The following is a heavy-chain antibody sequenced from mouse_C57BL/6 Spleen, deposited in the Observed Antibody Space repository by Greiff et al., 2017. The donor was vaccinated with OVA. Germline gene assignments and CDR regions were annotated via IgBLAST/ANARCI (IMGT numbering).Heavy chain of an antibody. CDR1: GFSFTSYG. CDR3: AKAYDGYLYYARDD. CDR2: IWRGGST. J-gene: IGHJ4*01. Sequence: VQRVESGPGLVQPSQSLSITCTVSGFSFTSYGVHWVRQSPGKGLEWLGVIWRGGSTDYNAAFMSRMSITKDNSKSQVFFKMNSLQADDTAIYYGAKAYDGYLYYARDDWGQGTSVTVSS. V-gene: IGHV2-5*01. D-gene: IGHD2-3*01.